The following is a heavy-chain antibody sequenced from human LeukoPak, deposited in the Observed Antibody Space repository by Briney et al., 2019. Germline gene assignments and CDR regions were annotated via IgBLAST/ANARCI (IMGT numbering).Heavy chain of an antibody. V-gene: IGHV3-7*01. CDR3: VRDAVTAY. J-gene: IGHJ4*02. Sequence: GGSLRLSCAASGFTFSEFWMSWVRQAPGKGLEWLANIKEDGSKKYYVDSVKGRFTISRDNAKNSLFLQMNSLRNEDTAVYYCVRDAVTAYWGQGTLITVSS. CDR2: IKEDGSKK. CDR1: GFTFSEFW. D-gene: IGHD2-21*02.